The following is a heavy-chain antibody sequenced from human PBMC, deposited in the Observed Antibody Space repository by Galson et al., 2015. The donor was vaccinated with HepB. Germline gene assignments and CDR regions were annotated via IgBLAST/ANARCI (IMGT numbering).Heavy chain of an antibody. D-gene: IGHD1-14*01. J-gene: IGHJ4*02. CDR1: GVTFNNAW. Sequence: SLRLSCAASGVTFNNAWMSWVRQAPGKGLEWVGRIKSKAEDGTTIYAAPVKGRFTISRDNPKNTLYLQMDSLGSDDTAVYFCARDLVSDVPDHLDYWGQGTLVTVSS. CDR3: ARDLVSDVPDHLDY. CDR2: IKSKAEDGTT. V-gene: IGHV3-15*01.